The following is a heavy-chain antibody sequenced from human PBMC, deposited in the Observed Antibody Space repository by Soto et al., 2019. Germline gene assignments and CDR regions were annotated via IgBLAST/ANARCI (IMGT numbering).Heavy chain of an antibody. CDR3: ARNHLLLSVLDDLWHHERMAL. CDR2: INPNSGGT. D-gene: IGHD3-3*01. CDR1: GYTLAGYY. J-gene: IGHJ6*02. V-gene: IGHV1-2*04. Sequence: GSSVEICCKASGYTLAGYYMHWVRQGPGQGVEWMGWINPNSGGTNYAQKLQGWVTMTRDTSPSTAYMALSSLRTDAETAYYYARNHLLLSVLDDLWHHERMALRPQGTTDTVS.